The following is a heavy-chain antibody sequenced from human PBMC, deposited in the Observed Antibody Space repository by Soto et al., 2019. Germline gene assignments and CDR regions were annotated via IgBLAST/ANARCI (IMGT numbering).Heavy chain of an antibody. CDR2: IYYSGST. J-gene: IGHJ6*02. D-gene: IGHD3-10*01. CDR1: GGSISSDGNY. CDR3: ARARMVRGIIYYYGMDV. V-gene: IGHV4-31*03. Sequence: TSETLSLTCTVSGGSISSDGNYWSWIRQHPRKGLEWIGYIYYSGSTYYNPSLKSRVTISVDTSKNQFSLKLNSVTAADTAVYYCARARMVRGIIYYYGMDVWGQGTTVTVSS.